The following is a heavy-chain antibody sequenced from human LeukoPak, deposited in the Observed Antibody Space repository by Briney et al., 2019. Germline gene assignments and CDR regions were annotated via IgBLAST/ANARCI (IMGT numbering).Heavy chain of an antibody. J-gene: IGHJ4*02. CDR3: ANGYSSGRSDY. D-gene: IGHD6-19*01. Sequence: GGSLRLSCAASGFTFSSYWMHWVRQAPGKGLAWVSHINSDGSSTYYADSVKGRFTISRDNSKNTLYLQMNSLRAEDTAVYYCANGYSSGRSDYWGQGTLVTVSS. CDR1: GFTFSSYW. V-gene: IGHV3-74*01. CDR2: INSDGSST.